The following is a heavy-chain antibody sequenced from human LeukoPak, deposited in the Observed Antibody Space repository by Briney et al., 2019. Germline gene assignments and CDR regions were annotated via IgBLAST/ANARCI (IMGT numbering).Heavy chain of an antibody. Sequence: GGSLRLSCAASGFTFSSYWMHWVRLAPGKGLVWVSRIKSDGSTNYSDSLRGGFTISRANDKDTVSLQMKSLRAEATGVYFCARAPSEIGGYYPEYFRHWGQGTLVTVSS. D-gene: IGHD3-22*01. V-gene: IGHV3-74*01. CDR2: IKSDGST. CDR3: ARAPSEIGGYYPEYFRH. CDR1: GFTFSSYW. J-gene: IGHJ1*01.